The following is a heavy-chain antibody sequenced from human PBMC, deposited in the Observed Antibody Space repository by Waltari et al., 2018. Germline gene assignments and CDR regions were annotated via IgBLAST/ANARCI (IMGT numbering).Heavy chain of an antibody. CDR2: IYHSGSI. D-gene: IGHD3-10*01. J-gene: IGHJ6*02. CDR1: GYSISSGYY. Sequence: QVQLQESGPGLVKPSATLSLTCAVSGYSISSGYYWGWIRQPPGKGLEWIGSIYHSGSIYYNPSLKSRVTISVDTSKNQFSLKLSSVTAADTAVYYCAREGGILWFLYYYGMDVWGQGTTVTVSS. V-gene: IGHV4-38-2*02. CDR3: AREGGILWFLYYYGMDV.